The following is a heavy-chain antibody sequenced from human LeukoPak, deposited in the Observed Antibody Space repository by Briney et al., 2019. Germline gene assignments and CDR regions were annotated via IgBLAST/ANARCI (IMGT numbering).Heavy chain of an antibody. CDR1: GYTFTSYD. Sequence: ASVKVSCTASGYTFTSYDINWVRQATGQGLEWMGWMNPNSGNTGYAQKFQGRVTMTRNTSISTAYMELSSLRSEDTVVYYCARVRSGCSSTSCFQNWFDPWGQGTLVTVSS. D-gene: IGHD2-2*01. J-gene: IGHJ5*02. CDR2: MNPNSGNT. V-gene: IGHV1-8*01. CDR3: ARVRSGCSSTSCFQNWFDP.